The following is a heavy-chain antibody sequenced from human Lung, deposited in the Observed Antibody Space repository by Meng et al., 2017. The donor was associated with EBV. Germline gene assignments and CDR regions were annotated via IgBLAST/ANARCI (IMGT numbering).Heavy chain of an antibody. Sequence: QEQLQQWGEGLLKPSETLSLTCAVYGGYLSAYYWSWIRQPPGKGLEWIGEINRSGSTNYNPSLKSRLTVSMDTSKNQFSLKLSSVTAADTAVYYCARLYRGGWYLWGRGTLVTVSS. V-gene: IGHV4-34*02. J-gene: IGHJ4*02. D-gene: IGHD6-19*01. CDR1: GGYLSAYY. CDR3: ARLYRGGWYL. CDR2: INRSGST.